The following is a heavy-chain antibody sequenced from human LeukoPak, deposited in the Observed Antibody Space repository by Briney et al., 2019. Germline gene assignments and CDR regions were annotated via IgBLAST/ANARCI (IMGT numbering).Heavy chain of an antibody. Sequence: ASVKVSCKASGYTFTSYIISWVRQAPGQGLEWMGWINAYNGNTDYAQRVQGRVTMTTDTSTSTACMEVRSLRSDDTAVYYCARDRHIAAAVYYYYMDVWGKGTPVTVSS. CDR1: GYTFTSYI. V-gene: IGHV1-18*01. CDR2: INAYNGNT. J-gene: IGHJ6*03. D-gene: IGHD6-13*01. CDR3: ARDRHIAAAVYYYYMDV.